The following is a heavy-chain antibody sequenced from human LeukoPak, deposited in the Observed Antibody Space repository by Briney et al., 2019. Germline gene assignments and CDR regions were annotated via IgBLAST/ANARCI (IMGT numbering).Heavy chain of an antibody. J-gene: IGHJ4*02. D-gene: IGHD3-22*01. V-gene: IGHV4-4*07. Sequence: SDTLSLTCTVSGASISSSCWSWIRQPAGKGLEWIGRMYSGSSSYNPSLKSRVTMSADTSKNQFSLKLTSVTATDTAVYYCARAYYYGGSCLYFDYWGQGALVTVSS. CDR1: GASISSSC. CDR3: ARAYYYGGSCLYFDY. CDR2: MYSGSS.